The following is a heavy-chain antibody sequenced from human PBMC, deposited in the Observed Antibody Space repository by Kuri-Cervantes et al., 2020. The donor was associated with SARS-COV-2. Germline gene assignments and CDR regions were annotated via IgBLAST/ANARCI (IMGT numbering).Heavy chain of an antibody. J-gene: IGHJ4*02. D-gene: IGHD5-12*01. V-gene: IGHV3-72*01. Sequence: LSLTCAASGFTFSAHYMDWVRQAPGKGLEWVGRIRNKANSYTTEYAAAVKGRFTISRDDSKNSLYMQMNSLKTEDTAVYYCTRVALVDKPVMGRFFDYWGQGTPVTVSS. CDR3: TRVALVDKPVMGRFFDY. CDR1: GFTFSAHY. CDR2: IRNKANSYTT.